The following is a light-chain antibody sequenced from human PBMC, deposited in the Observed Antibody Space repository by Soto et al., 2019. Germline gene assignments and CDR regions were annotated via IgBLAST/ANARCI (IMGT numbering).Light chain of an antibody. CDR1: NSNIGSYV. J-gene: IGLJ2*01. Sequence: QSVLAQPPSASGTPGQRVTISCSGSNSNIGSYVVNWYQHLPGTAPKLLIYNNNQRPSGVPDRFSGSKSGTSASLAVSGLQSEDEADYYCATWDDSLDGPVFGGGTKLPVL. CDR3: ATWDDSLDGPV. CDR2: NNN. V-gene: IGLV1-44*01.